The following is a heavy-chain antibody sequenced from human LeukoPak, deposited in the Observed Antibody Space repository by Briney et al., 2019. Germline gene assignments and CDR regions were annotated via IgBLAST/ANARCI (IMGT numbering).Heavy chain of an antibody. D-gene: IGHD2-2*01. CDR2: ISSSSSYI. Sequence: GRSLRLSCAASGFTFSSYSMNWVRQAPGKGLEWVSSISSSSSYIYYADSVKGRFTISRDNAKNSLYLQMNSLRAEDTAVYYCAREDGVVVVPAADYWGQGTLVTVSS. CDR1: GFTFSSYS. CDR3: AREDGVVVVPAADY. V-gene: IGHV3-21*01. J-gene: IGHJ4*02.